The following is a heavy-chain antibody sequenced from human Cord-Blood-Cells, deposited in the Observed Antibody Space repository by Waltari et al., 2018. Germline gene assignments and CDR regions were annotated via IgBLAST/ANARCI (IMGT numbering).Heavy chain of an antibody. Sequence: QVQLQESGPGLVKPSETLSLTCAVSGYSISSGYYCGWIRQPPGKGLEWIGSIYHSGSTYYNPSLKSRVTISVDTSKNQFSLKLSSVTAADTAVYYCARVGYSGYWDYWGQGTLVTVSS. J-gene: IGHJ4*02. V-gene: IGHV4-38-2*01. CDR1: GYSISSGYY. CDR3: ARVGYSGYWDY. CDR2: IYHSGST. D-gene: IGHD5-12*01.